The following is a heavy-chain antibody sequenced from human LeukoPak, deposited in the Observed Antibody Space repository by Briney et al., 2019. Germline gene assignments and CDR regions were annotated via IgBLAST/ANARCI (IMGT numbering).Heavy chain of an antibody. CDR1: GFTVSTSY. CDR3: ARERAGQGHYYGMDV. CDR2: YYSGGST. J-gene: IGHJ6*02. V-gene: IGHV3-53*04. Sequence: GSLRLSCAASGFTVSTSYMNWVRQAPGKGLEWVSAYYSGGSTFYADSVKGRFIISRHNSKNTVYLEMNSLTVEDSAVYYCARERAGQGHYYGMDVWGRGTTVTVSS. D-gene: IGHD6-13*01.